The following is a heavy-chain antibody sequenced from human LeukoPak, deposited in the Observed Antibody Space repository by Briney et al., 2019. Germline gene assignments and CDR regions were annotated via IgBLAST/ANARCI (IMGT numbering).Heavy chain of an antibody. CDR3: ARAGYDSSGYYRTRFDY. CDR2: IRYDGSNK. V-gene: IGHV3-30*02. J-gene: IGHJ4*02. Sequence: GGSLRLSCAASGFTFSSYGMHWVRQAPGKGLEWVAFIRYDGSNKYYADSVKGRFTISRDNSKNTLYLQMNSLRAEDTAVYYCARAGYDSSGYYRTRFDYWGQGTLVTVSS. D-gene: IGHD3-22*01. CDR1: GFTFSSYG.